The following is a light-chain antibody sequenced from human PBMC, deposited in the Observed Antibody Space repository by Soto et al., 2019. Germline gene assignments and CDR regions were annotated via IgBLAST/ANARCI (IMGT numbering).Light chain of an antibody. CDR2: EVH. Sequence: QSVLTQPPSASGSPGQSVTLSCTGTSSDVGGYNYVSWYQQHPGKVPKLMVNEVHKRPSGVRDRFSGSKSGNTASLTVSWLQAEDAADYYCTSYAGGNNVFGTGTQLTVL. V-gene: IGLV2-8*01. CDR1: SSDVGGYNY. CDR3: TSYAGGNNV. J-gene: IGLJ1*01.